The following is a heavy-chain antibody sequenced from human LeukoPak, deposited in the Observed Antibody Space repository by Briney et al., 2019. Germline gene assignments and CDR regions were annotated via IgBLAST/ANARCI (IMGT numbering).Heavy chain of an antibody. CDR2: IYYSGST. V-gene: IGHV4-31*03. J-gene: IGHJ4*02. Sequence: ASQTLSLTCTVSGGSISSGGYNWSWIRQHPGKGLEWIGYIYYSGSTYYNPSLKSRVTISVDTSKNQFSLKLSSVTAADTAVYYCARGYYDRAYYFDYWGQGTLVTVSS. D-gene: IGHD3-22*01. CDR3: ARGYYDRAYYFDY. CDR1: GGSISSGGYN.